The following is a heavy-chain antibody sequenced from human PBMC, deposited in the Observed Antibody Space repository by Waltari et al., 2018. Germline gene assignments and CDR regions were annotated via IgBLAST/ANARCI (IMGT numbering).Heavy chain of an antibody. D-gene: IGHD3-9*01. V-gene: IGHV1-69*04. J-gene: IGHJ4*02. CDR1: GGTFSSYA. CDR3: ARSGYDILTGYYTGYFDY. CDR2: IIPILGIA. Sequence: QVQLVQSGAEVKKPGSSVKVSCKASGGTFSSYAISWVRQAPGQGLEWMGGIIPILGIANYAQKFQGRVTITADESTSTAYMELSSLRSEDTAVYYCARSGYDILTGYYTGYFDYWGQGTLVTVSS.